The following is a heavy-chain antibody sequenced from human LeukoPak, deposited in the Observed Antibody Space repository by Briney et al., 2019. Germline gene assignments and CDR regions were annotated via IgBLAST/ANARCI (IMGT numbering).Heavy chain of an antibody. D-gene: IGHD4-17*01. CDR2: IYHTANT. CDR3: ARDYGDSRNYNWFDP. V-gene: IGHV4-30-2*01. CDR1: GAPVNSGGYS. J-gene: IGHJ5*02. Sequence: SETLSLTCAVSGAPVNSGGYSWSWIRQPPGKGLEWIGCIYHTANTYYNPSLQSRVTISVDTSKNQFSLELTSVTAADTAVYYCARDYGDSRNYNWFDPWGQGTLVIVSS.